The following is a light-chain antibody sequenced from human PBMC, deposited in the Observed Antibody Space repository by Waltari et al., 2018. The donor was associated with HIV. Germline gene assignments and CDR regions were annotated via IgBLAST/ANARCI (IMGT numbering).Light chain of an antibody. V-gene: IGLV1-36*01. CDR1: YSNIGNHP. CDR3: ATWDDILNGPV. J-gene: IGLJ2*01. Sequence: QSVLTQPPSVSEAPRQRVTISCAGTYSNIGNHPVHWYQQVPGKTPRLLIYYNDLLSSGVSDRFSGSKSGTSASLAISVLQSEDEADYYCATWDDILNGPVFGGGTKLTVL. CDR2: YND.